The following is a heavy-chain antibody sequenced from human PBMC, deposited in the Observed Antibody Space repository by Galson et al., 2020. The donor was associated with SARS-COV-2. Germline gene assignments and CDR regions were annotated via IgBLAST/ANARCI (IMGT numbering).Heavy chain of an antibody. V-gene: IGHV3-64D*06. D-gene: IGHD3-3*01. Sequence: QAGGSLRLSCSASGFTFSAFHLHWVRQAPGKGLEYVSGINGIGYKTSYADSVKGRFTISRDNSKNTIHLQMSSLRGEDTAVYYCVKDREVAFDFGNYYYGMDVWGQGTTVTVSS. J-gene: IGHJ6*02. CDR2: INGIGYKT. CDR3: VKDREVAFDFGNYYYGMDV. CDR1: GFTFSAFH.